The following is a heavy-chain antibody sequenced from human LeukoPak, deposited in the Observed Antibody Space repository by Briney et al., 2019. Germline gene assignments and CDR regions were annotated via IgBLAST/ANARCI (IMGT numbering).Heavy chain of an antibody. CDR1: GGSISSSSYY. J-gene: IGHJ4*02. CDR3: ASMVAPGLGY. Sequence: SETLSLTCTVSGGSISSSSYYWGWIRQPPGKGLEWIGSIYYSGSTYYNPSLKSRVTISVDTSKNQFSLKLSSVTAADTAVYYCASMVAPGLGYWGQGTLVTVSS. D-gene: IGHD2-15*01. CDR2: IYYSGST. V-gene: IGHV4-39*07.